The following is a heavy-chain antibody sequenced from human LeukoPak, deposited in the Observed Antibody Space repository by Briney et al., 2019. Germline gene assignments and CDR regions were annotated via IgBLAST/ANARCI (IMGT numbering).Heavy chain of an antibody. CDR1: GDSFSSHY. Sequence: SETLSLTCAVSGDSFSSHYGTWIRQSPGTGLEWIGYISHIGRTNYNPSLKSRVTISIDTSKNQFSLKLRSVIAADTAVYYCARDLVTVTKGFDVWGQGTMVSVSS. CDR2: ISHIGRT. J-gene: IGHJ3*01. CDR3: ARDLVTVTKGFDV. D-gene: IGHD4-17*01. V-gene: IGHV4-59*11.